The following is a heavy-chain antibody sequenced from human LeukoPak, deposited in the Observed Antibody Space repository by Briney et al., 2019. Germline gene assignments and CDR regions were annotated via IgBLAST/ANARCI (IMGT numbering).Heavy chain of an antibody. CDR1: GFTFSSYT. D-gene: IGHD3-3*01. CDR3: ARDPAYYDFWSGPDPYFDY. J-gene: IGHJ4*02. CDR2: IGTSSTTI. V-gene: IGHV3-48*01. Sequence: GGSLRLPCAASGFTFSSYTMNWVRQPPGKGLEWVSNIGTSSTTIYYADSVKGRFTISRDNAKNSLYLQMNSLRAEDTAVYYCARDPAYYDFWSGPDPYFDYWGQGTLVTVSS.